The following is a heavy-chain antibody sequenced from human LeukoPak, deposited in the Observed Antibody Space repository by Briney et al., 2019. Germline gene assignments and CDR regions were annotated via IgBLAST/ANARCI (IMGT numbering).Heavy chain of an antibody. CDR2: TYYRSKWYN. V-gene: IGHV6-1*01. CDR1: GDSVSSNSAA. J-gene: IGHJ4*02. D-gene: IGHD5-18*01. CDR3: VREGGYGILGY. Sequence: SQTLSLTCAIPGDSVSSNSAAWNWFRQSPSRGLEWLGRTYYRSKWYNDYAVSVKSRITISPDTSKNQFSLQLNSVTPEDTAVYYCVREGGYGILGYWAQGTLVTVSS.